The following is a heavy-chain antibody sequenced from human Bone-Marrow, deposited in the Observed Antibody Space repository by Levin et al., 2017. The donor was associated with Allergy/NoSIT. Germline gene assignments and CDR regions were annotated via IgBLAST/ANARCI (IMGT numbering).Heavy chain of an antibody. CDR1: GFPFSNAW. CDR2: IKSKTDGGTT. V-gene: IGHV3-15*01. J-gene: IGHJ4*02. D-gene: IGHD1-7*01. CDR3: TTRRQSITGTTFDY. Sequence: LSLTCAASGFPFSNAWMSWVRQAPGKGLEWVGRIKSKTDGGTTDYAAPVKGRFTISRDDSKNTLYLQMNSLKTEDTAVYYCTTRRQSITGTTFDYWGQGTLVTVSS.